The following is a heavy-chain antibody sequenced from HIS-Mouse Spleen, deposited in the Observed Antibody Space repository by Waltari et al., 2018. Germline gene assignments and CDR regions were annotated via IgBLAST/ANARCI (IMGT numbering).Heavy chain of an antibody. CDR1: GGSISSSSYY. CDR2: IYYSGSS. J-gene: IGHJ2*01. V-gene: IGHV4-39*07. D-gene: IGHD6-13*01. CDR3: AREIPYSSSWYDWYFDL. Sequence: QLQLQESGPGLVKPSETLSLTCTVSGGSISSSSYYWGWIRQPPGKGLEWSGSIYYSGSSYYNPSRKSRVTLSVDTSKNQFSLKLSSVTAADTAVYYCAREIPYSSSWYDWYFDLWGRGTLVTVSS.